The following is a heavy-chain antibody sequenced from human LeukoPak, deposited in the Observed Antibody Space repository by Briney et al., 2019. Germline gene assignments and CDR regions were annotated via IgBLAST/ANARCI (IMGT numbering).Heavy chain of an antibody. J-gene: IGHJ5*02. Sequence: PSETLSLTCAVYGGSFSGYHWSWIRQPPGKGLEWIGEINHSGSTNYNPSLKSRVTISVDTSKNQFSLKLSSVTAADTAVYYCARGPRASSSWYAWFDPWGQGTLVTVSS. V-gene: IGHV4-34*01. D-gene: IGHD6-13*01. CDR3: ARGPRASSSWYAWFDP. CDR1: GGSFSGYH. CDR2: INHSGST.